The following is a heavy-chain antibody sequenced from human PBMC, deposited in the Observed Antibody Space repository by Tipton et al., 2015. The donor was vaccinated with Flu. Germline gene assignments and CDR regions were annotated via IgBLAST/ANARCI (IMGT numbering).Heavy chain of an antibody. J-gene: IGHJ3*02. V-gene: IGHV4-61*02. D-gene: IGHD3-22*01. CDR1: GGSISSGSYY. Sequence: TLSLTCTVSGGSISSGSYYWSWIRQPAGKGLEWIGRIYTSGSTNYNPSLKSRVTISVDTSKNQFSLKLSSVTAADTAVYYCAREGFDSSGYRAGDAFVIWGQGTMVTVSS. CDR2: IYTSGST. CDR3: AREGFDSSGYRAGDAFVI.